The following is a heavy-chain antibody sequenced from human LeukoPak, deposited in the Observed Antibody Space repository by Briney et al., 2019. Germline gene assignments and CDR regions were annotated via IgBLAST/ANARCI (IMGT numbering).Heavy chain of an antibody. CDR1: GGPISGYL. D-gene: IGHD4-17*01. V-gene: IGHV4-59*08. Sequence: PSETLSLTCTVSGGPISGYLWSWFPQPPGKGLEWIGYVHSSGSTNYNPTLKRRDAISVDTSKNQFSLKLAPVTAADTALYYCARHASVTPWYFDLWGRGTLVTVSS. CDR2: VHSSGST. J-gene: IGHJ2*01. CDR3: ARHASVTPWYFDL.